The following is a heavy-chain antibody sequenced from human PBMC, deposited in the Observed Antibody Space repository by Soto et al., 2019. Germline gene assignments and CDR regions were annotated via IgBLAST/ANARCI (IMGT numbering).Heavy chain of an antibody. CDR3: ARDLGGWPDY. V-gene: IGHV1-3*01. Sequence: ASVKVSCKASGGTFSSYTISWVRQAPGQRLEWMGWINAGNGNTKYSQKFQGRVTITRDTSASTAYMELSSLRSEDTAVYYCARDLGGWPDYWGQGTLVTVSS. J-gene: IGHJ4*02. CDR1: GGTFSSYT. D-gene: IGHD2-15*01. CDR2: INAGNGNT.